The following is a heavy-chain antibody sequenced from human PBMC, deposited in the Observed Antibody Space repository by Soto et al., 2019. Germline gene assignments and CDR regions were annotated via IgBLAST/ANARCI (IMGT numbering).Heavy chain of an antibody. J-gene: IGHJ4*02. CDR1: GGTFSSYA. V-gene: IGHV1-69*06. Sequence: SVKVSCKASGGTFSSYAISWVRQAPGQGLEWMGGIIPIFGTANYAQKFQGRVTITADKSTSTAYMELSSLRSEDTAVYYCARVLGADFWSGYYFDYWGQGTLVTVSS. D-gene: IGHD3-3*01. CDR2: IIPIFGTA. CDR3: ARVLGADFWSGYYFDY.